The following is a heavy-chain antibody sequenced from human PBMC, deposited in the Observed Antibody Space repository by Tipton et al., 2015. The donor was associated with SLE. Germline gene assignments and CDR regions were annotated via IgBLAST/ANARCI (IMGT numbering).Heavy chain of an antibody. V-gene: IGHV1-69*06. J-gene: IGHJ4*02. CDR2: IIPIFGTA. CDR3: ARGDCSGGSCSDY. D-gene: IGHD2-15*01. CDR1: GGTFSSYA. Sequence: QLVQSGAEVKKPGSSVKVSCKASGGTFSSYAISWVRQAPGQGLEWMGGIIPIFGTANYAQKLQGRVTMTTDTSTSTAYMELRSLRSDDTAVYYCARGDCSGGSCSDYWGQGTLVTVSS.